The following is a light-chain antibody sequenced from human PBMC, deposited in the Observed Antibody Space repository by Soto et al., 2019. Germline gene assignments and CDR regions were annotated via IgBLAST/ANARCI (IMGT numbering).Light chain of an antibody. CDR1: QSVSSSY. J-gene: IGKJ2*01. V-gene: IGKV3D-20*01. CDR3: QQYGISPYT. CDR2: DAS. Sequence: EIVLTQSPATLSLSPGERATLSCGASQSVSSSYLAWYQQKPGLAPRLLIYDASSRATGIPDRFSGSGSGTDFTLTISRLEPEDFALYYCQQYGISPYTFGQGTKLEIK.